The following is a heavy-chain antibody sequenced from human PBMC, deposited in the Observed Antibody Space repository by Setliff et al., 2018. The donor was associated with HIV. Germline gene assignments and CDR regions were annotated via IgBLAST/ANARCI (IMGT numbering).Heavy chain of an antibody. CDR2: MNPNSGVS. CDR1: GPGFTNVD. CDR3: ARGKGVGGVIITGGLDV. Sequence: ASVKVSCKASGPGFTNVDIHWLRRATGQGLEWMGWMNPNSGVSGYALKFHDRVTMTRDTSITTLYMELSSLTSEDPAVYYCARGKGVGGVIITGGLDVWGQGTTVTVSS. J-gene: IGHJ6*02. D-gene: IGHD3-16*01. V-gene: IGHV1-8*01.